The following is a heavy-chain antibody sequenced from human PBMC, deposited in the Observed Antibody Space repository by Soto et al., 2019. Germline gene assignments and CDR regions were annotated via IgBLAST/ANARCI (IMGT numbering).Heavy chain of an antibody. D-gene: IGHD1-26*01. CDR1: GFVFTMYG. V-gene: IGHV3-33*01. J-gene: IGHJ2*01. CDR3: VRDPVALRNRVRVGYFNL. CDR2: IWHDGSGT. Sequence: QVKLVESGGGVVQPGRSLRLSCAASGFVFTMYGMHWVRQAPGKGLEWVGVIWHDGSGTYYADALKGRFTISRDNSTNTLSLQMDRLTVEDTAVYYCVRDPVALRNRVRVGYFNLWGRGTQVTVSS.